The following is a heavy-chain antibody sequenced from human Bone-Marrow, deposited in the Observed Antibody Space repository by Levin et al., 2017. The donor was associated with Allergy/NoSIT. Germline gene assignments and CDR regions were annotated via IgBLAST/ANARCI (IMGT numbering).Heavy chain of an antibody. Sequence: KISCKASGGTFSSYAISWVRQAPGQGLEWMGRIIPILGIANYAQKFQGRVTITADKSTSTAYMELSSLRSEDTAVYYCARDEYDILTGYSDYWGQGTLVTVSS. CDR2: IIPILGIA. CDR3: ARDEYDILTGYSDY. V-gene: IGHV1-69*04. D-gene: IGHD3-9*01. J-gene: IGHJ4*02. CDR1: GGTFSSYA.